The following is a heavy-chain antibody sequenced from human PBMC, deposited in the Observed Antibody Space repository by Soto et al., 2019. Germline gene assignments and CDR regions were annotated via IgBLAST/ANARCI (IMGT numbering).Heavy chain of an antibody. CDR3: ARAVGYCSGGSCYSPYYFDY. CDR1: GGSISSYY. J-gene: IGHJ4*02. Sequence: SETLSLTCTVSGGSISSYYWSWIRQPPGKGLEWIGYIYYSGSTNYNPSLKSRVTISVDTSKNQFSLKLSSVTAADTAVYYCARAVGYCSGGSCYSPYYFDYWGQGTLVTVSS. D-gene: IGHD2-15*01. V-gene: IGHV4-59*01. CDR2: IYYSGST.